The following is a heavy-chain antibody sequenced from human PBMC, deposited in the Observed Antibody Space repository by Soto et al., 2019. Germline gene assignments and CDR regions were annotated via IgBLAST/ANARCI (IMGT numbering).Heavy chain of an antibody. CDR1: GGSISSSSYY. CDR3: AKLRYSSSSRNADY. Sequence: SETLSLTCTVSGGSISSSSYYWVWIRQPPGKGLEWIGSIYFSGSTFYNPSLQSRVTISIDTSKNQFSLKLSSVTAADTAVYYCAKLRYSSSSRNADYWGQGTLVTVSS. CDR2: IYFSGST. V-gene: IGHV4-39*01. J-gene: IGHJ4*02. D-gene: IGHD6-6*01.